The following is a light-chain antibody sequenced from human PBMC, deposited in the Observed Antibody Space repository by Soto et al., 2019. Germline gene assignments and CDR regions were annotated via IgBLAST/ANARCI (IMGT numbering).Light chain of an antibody. CDR2: SAS. J-gene: IGKJ3*01. CDR3: QQYGSSLFT. CDR1: QSVSANY. Sequence: EIVLTQSPGTLSLSPGERATLSCRVSQSVSANYLAWYQQKPGQAPRLLIYSASTRATGIPDRFSGSGSGTDFTLTINRLEPEDFAVYYCQQYGSSLFTFGPGTKVDIK. V-gene: IGKV3-20*01.